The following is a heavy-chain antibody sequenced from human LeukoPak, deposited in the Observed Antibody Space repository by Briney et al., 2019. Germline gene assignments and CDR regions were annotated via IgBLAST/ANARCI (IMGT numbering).Heavy chain of an antibody. CDR1: GDSMSGYY. CDR3: ARGLRWDSGNDWGPEH. Sequence: SETLSLTCSVSGDSMSGYYWIRIRQTAGKGLEWIGRLFTGGNAECNPSLKSRVTMSVETSKSQFSLKLTSVTAADTAIYYCARGLRWDSGNDWGPEHWGQGVLVTVSS. V-gene: IGHV4-4*07. D-gene: IGHD5-12*01. CDR2: LFTGGNA. J-gene: IGHJ4*02.